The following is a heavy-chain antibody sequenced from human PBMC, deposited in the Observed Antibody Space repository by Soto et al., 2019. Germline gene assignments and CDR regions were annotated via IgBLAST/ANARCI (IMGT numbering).Heavy chain of an antibody. Sequence: GGSLRLSCAASGFTFSSYGMHWVRQAPGKGLEWVAVISYDGSNKYYADSVKGRFTISRDNSKNTLYLQMNSLRAEDTAVYYCAKDHGRGTYYYYGMDVWGQGTTVTVSS. CDR1: GFTFSSYG. CDR3: AKDHGRGTYYYYGMDV. V-gene: IGHV3-30*18. D-gene: IGHD6-6*01. CDR2: ISYDGSNK. J-gene: IGHJ6*02.